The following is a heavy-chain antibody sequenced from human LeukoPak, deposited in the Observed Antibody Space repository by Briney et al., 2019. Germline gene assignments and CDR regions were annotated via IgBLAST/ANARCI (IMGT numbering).Heavy chain of an antibody. CDR3: ARLGGYSYGYVYYYYYMDV. Sequence: SETLSLTCTVSGGSISSYYWSWIRQPAGKGLEWIGRIYTSGSTNYNPSLKSRVTMSVDTSKNQFSLKLSSVTAADTAVYYCARLGGYSYGYVYYYYYMDVWGKGTTVTVSS. CDR2: IYTSGST. J-gene: IGHJ6*03. D-gene: IGHD5-18*01. V-gene: IGHV4-4*07. CDR1: GGSISSYY.